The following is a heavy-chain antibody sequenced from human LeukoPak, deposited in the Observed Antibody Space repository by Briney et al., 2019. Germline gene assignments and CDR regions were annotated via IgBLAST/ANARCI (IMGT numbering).Heavy chain of an antibody. CDR2: IKTDGRTT. CDR1: GMTFSNHW. CDR3: TTGPSFGYEW. J-gene: IGHJ4*02. V-gene: IGHV3-74*01. Sequence: PGGSLRPSCAASGMTFSNHWMHWVRQAPGKGLVWVSLIKTDGRTTIYADSVKGRFTISRDDGKSTLYLQMNSLRAEDTAIYYCTTGPSFGYEWWGQGTVVTVSS. D-gene: IGHD3-22*01.